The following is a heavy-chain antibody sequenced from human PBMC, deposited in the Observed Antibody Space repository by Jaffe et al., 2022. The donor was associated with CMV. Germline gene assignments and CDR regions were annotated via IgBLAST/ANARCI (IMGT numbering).Heavy chain of an antibody. CDR1: GYTFTSYY. Sequence: QVQLVQSGAEVKKPGASVKVSCKASGYTFTSYYMHWVRQAPGQGLEWMGIINPSGGSTSYAQKFQGRVTMTRDTSTSTVYMELSSLRSEDTAVYYCARGGIAVAGTYYYYYMDVWGKGTTVTVSS. CDR2: INPSGGST. CDR3: ARGGIAVAGTYYYYYMDV. V-gene: IGHV1-46*01. J-gene: IGHJ6*03. D-gene: IGHD6-19*01.